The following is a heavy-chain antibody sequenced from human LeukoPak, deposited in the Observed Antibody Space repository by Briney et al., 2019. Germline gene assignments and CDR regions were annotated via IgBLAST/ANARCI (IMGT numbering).Heavy chain of an antibody. CDR2: FFQSGSA. CDR1: GGSISNYF. J-gene: IGHJ4*02. CDR3: ARAGGYSGYGSFDY. D-gene: IGHD5-12*01. V-gene: IGHV4-59*08. Sequence: SETLSLTCTVYGGSISNYFWNWIRQPPGKGLEWIGYFFQSGSAKYNPSLKSRVTLSADTSKNQVSLKLNSVTAADTAVYFCARAGGYSGYGSFDYWGQGILVPVSS.